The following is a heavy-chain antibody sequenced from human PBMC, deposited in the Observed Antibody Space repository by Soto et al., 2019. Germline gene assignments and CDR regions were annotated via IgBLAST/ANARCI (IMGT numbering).Heavy chain of an antibody. CDR3: AKGKHYDFWSGVTPLDAFDI. D-gene: IGHD3-3*01. CDR1: GGTFSSYA. Sequence: SVKVSCKASGGTFSSYAISWVRQAPGQGLEWMGGIIPIFGTANYAQKFQGRVTITADESTSTAYMELSSLRSEDTAVYYCAKGKHYDFWSGVTPLDAFDIWGQGTMVTVSS. J-gene: IGHJ3*02. CDR2: IIPIFGTA. V-gene: IGHV1-69*13.